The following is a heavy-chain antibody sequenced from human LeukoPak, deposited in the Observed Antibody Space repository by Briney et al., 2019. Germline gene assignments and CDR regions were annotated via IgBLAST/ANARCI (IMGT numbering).Heavy chain of an antibody. CDR2: VYHSGST. V-gene: IGHV4-59*01. CDR1: GGSISRYY. J-gene: IGHJ4*02. CDR3: ATVGGSDNYYIDY. Sequence: SETLSLTCTVSGGSISRYYWSWIRQPPGKGLEWIGYVYHSGSTNYNPSLKSRVTKSLDTSKNQFSLKLSSLTAADTAVYYCATVGGSDNYYIDYWGQGTLVTVSS. D-gene: IGHD3-10*01.